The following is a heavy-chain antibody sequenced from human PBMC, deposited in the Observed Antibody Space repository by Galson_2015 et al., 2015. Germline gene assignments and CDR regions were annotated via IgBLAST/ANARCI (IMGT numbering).Heavy chain of an antibody. D-gene: IGHD6-19*01. V-gene: IGHV3-33*01. Sequence: SLRLSCAASGFTFSSYGMHWVRQAPGKGLEWVAVIWYDGSNKYYADSVKGRFTISRDNSKNTLYLQMNSLRAEDTAVYYCARDPGSGWDDAFDIWGQGTMVTVSS. J-gene: IGHJ3*02. CDR1: GFTFSSYG. CDR3: ARDPGSGWDDAFDI. CDR2: IWYDGSNK.